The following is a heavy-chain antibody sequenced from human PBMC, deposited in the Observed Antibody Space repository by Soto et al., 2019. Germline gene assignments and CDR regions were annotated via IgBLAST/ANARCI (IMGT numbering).Heavy chain of an antibody. CDR1: GGTFGTSA. D-gene: IGHD3-3*01. J-gene: IGHJ5*02. CDR3: ARDGDPRSAFWRGPLGGGLFDP. Sequence: QVQLVQSGAEVKKPGSSVKVSCKASGGTFGTSAITWVRQAPGQGLEWMGGIVPMFGTANHAQKFQGRVTITADESTTTAYMELSSLRSEDTAVYFCARDGDPRSAFWRGPLGGGLFDPWGQGTLVTVSS. CDR2: IVPMFGTA. V-gene: IGHV1-69*12.